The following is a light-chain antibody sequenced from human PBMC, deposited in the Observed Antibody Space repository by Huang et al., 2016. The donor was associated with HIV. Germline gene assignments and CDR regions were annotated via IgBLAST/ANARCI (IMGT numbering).Light chain of an antibody. CDR3: QQYGSSSYT. V-gene: IGKV3D-20*01. J-gene: IGKJ2*01. CDR1: QSIRNRY. Sequence: IVLTQSPATLSLSPGERATLSCRATQSIRNRYLAWFQQKPGRAPRLLIYDASNRATGIPDRFSGGGSGTDFTLTISRLEPEDFAVYYCQQYGSSSYTFGQGTKLELK. CDR2: DAS.